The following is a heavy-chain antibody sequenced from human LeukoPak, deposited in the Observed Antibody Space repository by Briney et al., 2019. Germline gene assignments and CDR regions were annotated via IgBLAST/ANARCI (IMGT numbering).Heavy chain of an antibody. D-gene: IGHD6-19*01. CDR3: ARVGIAVASPFFDY. V-gene: IGHV4-61*01. Sequence: SETLSLTYTVYGGSVSSGSYYWTWIRQPPGKGLEWIGYIYYSGTTNYNPSLKSRVTISVDTSKNQFSLKLGSVTAADTAVYYCARVGIAVASPFFDYWGQGTLVTVSS. J-gene: IGHJ4*02. CDR2: IYYSGTT. CDR1: GGSVSSGSYY.